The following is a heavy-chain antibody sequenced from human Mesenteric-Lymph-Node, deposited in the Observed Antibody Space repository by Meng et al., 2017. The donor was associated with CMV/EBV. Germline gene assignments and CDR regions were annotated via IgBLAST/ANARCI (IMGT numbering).Heavy chain of an antibody. Sequence: GESLKISCAASGFTFSSYWMSWVRQAPGKGLEWVANIKQDGSEKYYVDSVKGRFTISRDNAKNSLYLQRNSLRAEDTAVYYCARLNWNYVYYFDYWGQGTLVTVSS. CDR3: ARLNWNYVYYFDY. D-gene: IGHD1-7*01. CDR2: IKQDGSEK. J-gene: IGHJ4*02. V-gene: IGHV3-7*01. CDR1: GFTFSSYW.